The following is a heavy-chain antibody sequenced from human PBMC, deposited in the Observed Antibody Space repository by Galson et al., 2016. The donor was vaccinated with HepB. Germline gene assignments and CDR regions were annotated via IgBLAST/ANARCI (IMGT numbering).Heavy chain of an antibody. J-gene: IGHJ5*02. CDR3: VRDLGVVIMYWFDP. CDR1: GFSFSTYA. Sequence: SLRLSCAASGFSFSTYAMHWVRQAPGKGLEWVAVISYDGSSQYYGDSTKGRFTISRDNSKNTLYLQMNSLRAEDTAVYYCVRDLGVVIMYWFDPWGQGTLVSVSS. V-gene: IGHV3-30*04. D-gene: IGHD3-3*01. CDR2: ISYDGSSQ.